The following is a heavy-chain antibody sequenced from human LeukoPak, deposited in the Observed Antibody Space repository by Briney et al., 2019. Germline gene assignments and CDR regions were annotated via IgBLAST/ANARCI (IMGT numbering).Heavy chain of an antibody. V-gene: IGHV3-23*01. Sequence: PGGSLKLSCGASGFTFSSYAMSWVRQAPGKGLEWVSAITDSGDSTYHADSVKGRFTISRDNSKNTLYLQMNGLRAEDTAIYYCARRLVGATGFDCWGQGTLVTVSS. J-gene: IGHJ4*02. CDR1: GFTFSSYA. D-gene: IGHD1-26*01. CDR2: ITDSGDST. CDR3: ARRLVGATGFDC.